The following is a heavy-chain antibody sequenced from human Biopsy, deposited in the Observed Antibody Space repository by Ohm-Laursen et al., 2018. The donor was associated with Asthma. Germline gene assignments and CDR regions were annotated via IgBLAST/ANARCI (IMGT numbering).Heavy chain of an antibody. J-gene: IGHJ4*02. Sequence: SLRLSCAASGYAVSRDHMFWVRQAPGKGLEWVSVIYSGGTSHTADSVRGRFTISRDYSKNTLYLQMHSLRAEDTAVYYCARGDSSNWSHYYFDYWGQGTLVTVSS. CDR2: IYSGGTS. D-gene: IGHD3-22*01. CDR3: ARGDSSNWSHYYFDY. V-gene: IGHV3-53*01. CDR1: GYAVSRDH.